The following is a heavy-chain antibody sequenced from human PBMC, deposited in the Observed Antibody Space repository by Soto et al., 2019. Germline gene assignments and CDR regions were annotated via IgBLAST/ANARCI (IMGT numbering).Heavy chain of an antibody. Sequence: ASVKVSCKASGYTFTSYYMHWVRQAPGQGLEWMGIINPGGGSTSYAQKFQGRVTMTRDASTSTVYMELSSLRSEDTAVYYCARECSSTSCYSGGYYYYYGMDVWGQGTTVTVSS. V-gene: IGHV1-46*01. J-gene: IGHJ6*02. D-gene: IGHD2-2*01. CDR2: INPGGGST. CDR3: ARECSSTSCYSGGYYYYYGMDV. CDR1: GYTFTSYY.